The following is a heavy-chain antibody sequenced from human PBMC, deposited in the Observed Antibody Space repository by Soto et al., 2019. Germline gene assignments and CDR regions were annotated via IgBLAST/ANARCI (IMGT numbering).Heavy chain of an antibody. CDR1: GFTFSSYA. J-gene: IGHJ5*02. CDR3: AKDIVVELLPANWFDL. V-gene: IGHV3-23*01. Sequence: GVSLRLSCAASGFTFSSYAMSWVRQAPGKGLEWVSAISGSGGSTYYADSVKGRFTISRDNSKNTLYLQMNSLRAEDTAVYYCAKDIVVELLPANWFDLWGQGTLVTFSP. D-gene: IGHD3-10*01. CDR2: ISGSGGST.